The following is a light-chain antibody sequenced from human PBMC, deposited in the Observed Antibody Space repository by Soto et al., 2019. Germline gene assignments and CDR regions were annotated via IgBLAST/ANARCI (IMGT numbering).Light chain of an antibody. V-gene: IGLV1-44*01. CDR1: SSNIGSKT. CDR2: NSY. J-gene: IGLJ1*01. CDR3: ESWDASLNGYV. Sequence: LTQPPSASGTPGQRVTISCSGSSSNIGSKTVNWYQQLPGTVPKLLIYNSYQRPSGVPDRFSASKSGTSASLAISGLQSEDEADYYCESWDASLNGYVFGTGT.